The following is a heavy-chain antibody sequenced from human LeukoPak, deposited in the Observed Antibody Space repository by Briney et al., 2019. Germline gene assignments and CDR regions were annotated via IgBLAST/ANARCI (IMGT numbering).Heavy chain of an antibody. D-gene: IGHD2-2*01. V-gene: IGHV3-15*01. Sequence: GGSLRLSCAASGFTFSNAWMSWVRQAPGKGLEWVGRIKSKTDGGTTDYAAPVKGRFTISRDDSKNTLYLQMNSLKTEDTAVYYCARDVRGSKGVDYWGQGTVVTVSS. CDR1: GFTFSNAW. CDR3: ARDVRGSKGVDY. J-gene: IGHJ4*02. CDR2: IKSKTDGGTT.